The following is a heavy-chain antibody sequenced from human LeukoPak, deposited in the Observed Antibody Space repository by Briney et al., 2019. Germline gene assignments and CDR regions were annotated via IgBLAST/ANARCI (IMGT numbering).Heavy chain of an antibody. Sequence: GGSLRPSCAASGFTFSSYAMSWVRQAPGKGLEWVSAISGSGGSTYYADSVKGRFTISRDNSKNTLYLQMNSLRAEDTAVYYCAKRVWFGESKYYFDYWGQGTLVTVSS. V-gene: IGHV3-23*01. CDR2: ISGSGGST. CDR3: AKRVWFGESKYYFDY. D-gene: IGHD3-10*01. J-gene: IGHJ4*02. CDR1: GFTFSSYA.